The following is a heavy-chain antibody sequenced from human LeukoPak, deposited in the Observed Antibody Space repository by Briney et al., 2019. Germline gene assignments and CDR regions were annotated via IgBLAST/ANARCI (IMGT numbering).Heavy chain of an antibody. CDR2: IYYSGST. D-gene: IGHD2-2*01. CDR1: GGSISSYY. J-gene: IGHJ4*02. V-gene: IGHV4-59*01. Sequence: SETLSLTCTVSGGSISSYYWSWIRQPPGKGLEWIGNIYYSGSTKYNPSLKSRVTISVDTSKNQFSLKLSSVTAADTAVYYCARGQYARGYWGQGTLVTVSS. CDR3: ARGQYARGY.